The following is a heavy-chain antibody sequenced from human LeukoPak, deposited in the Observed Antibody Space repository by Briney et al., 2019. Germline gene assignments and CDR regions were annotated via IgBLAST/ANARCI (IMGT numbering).Heavy chain of an antibody. CDR2: INHSGST. D-gene: IGHD3-22*01. CDR3: ARGPPPHHRRYYYDSSGYYYDY. CDR1: GGSFSGYY. J-gene: IGHJ4*02. V-gene: IGHV4-34*01. Sequence: SETLSLTCAVYGGSFSGYYWSWIRQPPGKGLEWIGEINHSGSTNYNPSLKSRVTISVDTSKNQFSLKLSSVTAADTAVYYCARGPPPHHRRYYYDSSGYYYDYWGQGTLVTVSS.